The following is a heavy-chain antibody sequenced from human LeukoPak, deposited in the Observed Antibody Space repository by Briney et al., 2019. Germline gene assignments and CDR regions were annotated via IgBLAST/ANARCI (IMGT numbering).Heavy chain of an antibody. V-gene: IGHV3-72*01. J-gene: IGHJ4*02. CDR1: GFTLSDHY. D-gene: IGHD3-22*01. CDR3: ARDPPRDSSGYYFARMDY. CDR2: TRNKDNSYTT. Sequence: GGSLRLSCAASGFTLSDHYMAWVRQAPGKGLEWVGRTRNKDNSYTTEYAASVKGRFTISRDDSKNSLYLQMNSLKTEDTAVYYCARDPPRDSSGYYFARMDYWGQGTLVTVSS.